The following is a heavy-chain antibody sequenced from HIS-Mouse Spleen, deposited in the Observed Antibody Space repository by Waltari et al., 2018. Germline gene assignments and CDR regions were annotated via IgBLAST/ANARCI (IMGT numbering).Heavy chain of an antibody. Sequence: EVQLVESGGGLVQPGGSLRLSCPASGFTFSSSSMNWVRQAQGKGLEWVSYISSSSSTIYYADSVKGRFTISRDNAKNSLYLQMNSLRAEDTAVYYCARSRQGGAFDIWGQGTMVTVSS. J-gene: IGHJ3*02. CDR1: GFTFSSSS. D-gene: IGHD3-16*01. V-gene: IGHV3-48*01. CDR3: ARSRQGGAFDI. CDR2: ISSSSSTI.